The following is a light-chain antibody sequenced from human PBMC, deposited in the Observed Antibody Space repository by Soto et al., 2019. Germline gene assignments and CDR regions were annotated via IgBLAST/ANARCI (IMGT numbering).Light chain of an antibody. CDR1: QSVSEY. CDR2: GAS. J-gene: IGKJ1*01. CDR3: QQYAGSRT. Sequence: EVVMTQSPATLSVSPGERATLSCRASQSVSEYLAWYQQKPGQAPRLLIYGASTRATGIPARFSGSGSGTDFTLTISRLEPEDFAVYYCQQYAGSRTFGQGTKVDIK. V-gene: IGKV3-15*01.